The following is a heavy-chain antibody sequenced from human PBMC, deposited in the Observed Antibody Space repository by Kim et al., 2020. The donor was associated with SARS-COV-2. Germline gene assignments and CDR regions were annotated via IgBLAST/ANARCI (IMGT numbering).Heavy chain of an antibody. CDR3: ARVYRGDYFWGSYRCGGELAY. V-gene: IGHV4-34*01. CDR1: GGSFSGYY. D-gene: IGHD3-16*02. Sequence: SETLSLTCAVYGGSFSGYYWSWIRQPPGKGLEWIGEINHSGSTNYNPSLKSRVTISVDTSKNQFSLKLSSVTAADTAVYYCARVYRGDYFWGSYRCGGELAYWGQGTLVTVSS. CDR2: INHSGST. J-gene: IGHJ4*02.